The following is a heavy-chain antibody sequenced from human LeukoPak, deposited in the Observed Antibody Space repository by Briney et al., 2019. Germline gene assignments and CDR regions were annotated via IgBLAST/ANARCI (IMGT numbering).Heavy chain of an antibody. CDR1: GFTFSSYS. CDR3: ASIEFSYDKPGGAFDI. D-gene: IGHD5-18*01. J-gene: IGHJ3*02. CDR2: ISSSSSYI. Sequence: GGSLRLSCAASGFTFSSYSMNWVRQAPGKGLEWVSSISSSSSYIYYADSVEGRFTISRDNAKNSLYLQMNSLRAEDTAVYYCASIEFSYDKPGGAFDIWGQGTMVTVSS. V-gene: IGHV3-21*01.